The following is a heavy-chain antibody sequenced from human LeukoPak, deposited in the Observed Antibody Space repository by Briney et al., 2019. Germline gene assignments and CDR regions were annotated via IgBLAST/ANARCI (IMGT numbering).Heavy chain of an antibody. CDR2: INPNSGGT. J-gene: IGHJ4*02. CDR3: ARSYSSTWYVFNY. D-gene: IGHD6-13*01. Sequence: GASVKVSCKASGYTFTGYYMHWVRQAPGQGLEWMGWINPNSGGTSYAQKFQGRVTMTRDTSVSTGYMELSRLKSDDTAVYYCARSYSSTWYVFNYWGQGTLVTVSS. V-gene: IGHV1-2*02. CDR1: GYTFTGYY.